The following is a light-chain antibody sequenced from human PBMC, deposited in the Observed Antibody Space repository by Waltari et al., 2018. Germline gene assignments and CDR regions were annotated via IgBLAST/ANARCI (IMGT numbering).Light chain of an antibody. CDR3: QQYDNLPT. V-gene: IGKV1-33*01. CDR1: QDISNY. Sequence: DIQMTQYPSSLSASVGDRVTITCQASQDISNYLNWYQQKPGKAPKLLIYAASNLETGVPSRFSGSGSGTDFTFTISSLQPEDIATYYCQQYDNLPTFGGGTKVEIK. CDR2: AAS. J-gene: IGKJ4*01.